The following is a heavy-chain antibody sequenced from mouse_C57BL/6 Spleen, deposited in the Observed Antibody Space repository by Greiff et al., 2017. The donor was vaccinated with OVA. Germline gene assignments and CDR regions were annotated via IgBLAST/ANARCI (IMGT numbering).Heavy chain of an antibody. CDR1: GYTFTGYW. J-gene: IGHJ4*01. Sequence: VQLVESGAELMKPGASVKLSCKATGYTFTGYWIEWVKQRPGHGLEWIGEILPGSGSTNYNEKFKGKATFTADTSSNTAYMQLSSLTTEDSAIYYCARRDYDYDGYYYAMDYWGQGTSVTVSS. CDR2: ILPGSGST. V-gene: IGHV1-9*01. CDR3: ARRDYDYDGYYYAMDY. D-gene: IGHD2-4*01.